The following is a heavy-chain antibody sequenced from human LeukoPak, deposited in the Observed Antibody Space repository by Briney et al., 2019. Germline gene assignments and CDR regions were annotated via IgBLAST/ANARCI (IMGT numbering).Heavy chain of an antibody. CDR2: VYTSGST. J-gene: IGHJ3*02. V-gene: IGHV4-4*07. D-gene: IGHD1-7*01. CDR1: GGSISGYY. Sequence: SETLSLTCTVSGGSISGYYWSWIRQPAGKGLEWIGRVYTSGSTHYNPSLKSRVTMSVDTSKNQFSLKLGSVTAADMAVYYCARLITGTTTAFDIWGQGTMVTVSS. CDR3: ARLITGTTTAFDI.